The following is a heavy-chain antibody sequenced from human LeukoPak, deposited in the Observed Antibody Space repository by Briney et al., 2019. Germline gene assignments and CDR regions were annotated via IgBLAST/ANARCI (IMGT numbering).Heavy chain of an antibody. D-gene: IGHD3-22*01. V-gene: IGHV4-39*02. J-gene: IGHJ1*01. CDR2: IYYSGST. CDR3: ARAYYYDSSGYRAEYFQH. CDR1: GGSISSSSYY. Sequence: SETLSLSCTVSGGSISSSSYYWGWIRQPPGKGLEWIGSIYYSGSTYYNPSLKSRVTISVDTSKNHFSLKLSSVTAAVTAVYYCARAYYYDSSGYRAEYFQHWGQGTLVTVSS.